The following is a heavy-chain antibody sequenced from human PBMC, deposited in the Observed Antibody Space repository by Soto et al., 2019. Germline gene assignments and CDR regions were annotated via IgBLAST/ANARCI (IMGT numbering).Heavy chain of an antibody. CDR3: ASRSPALDY. Sequence: QVQLVESGGGVVQPGRSLRLSCAASGFPFSTYGMHWVRQAPGKGLEWVAVIWSDGGNKYYADSVKGRFTISRDNSKNMLYLQMNSLRAEDTAMYYCASRSPALDYWGQGTLVTVSS. CDR2: IWSDGGNK. CDR1: GFPFSTYG. J-gene: IGHJ4*02. V-gene: IGHV3-33*01. D-gene: IGHD2-2*01.